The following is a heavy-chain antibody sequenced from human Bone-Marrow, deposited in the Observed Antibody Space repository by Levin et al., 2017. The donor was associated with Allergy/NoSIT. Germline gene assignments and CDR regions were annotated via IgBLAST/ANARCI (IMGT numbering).Heavy chain of an antibody. D-gene: IGHD6-6*01. CDR3: ARGSDEGSSEWDYFDY. Sequence: GGSLRLSCAASGFTFSSYGMHWVRQAPGKGLEWVAVIWYDGSNKYYADSVKGRFTISRDNSKNTLYLQMNSLRAEDTAVYYCARGSDEGSSEWDYFDYWGQGTLVTVSS. CDR2: IWYDGSNK. CDR1: GFTFSSYG. V-gene: IGHV3-33*01. J-gene: IGHJ4*02.